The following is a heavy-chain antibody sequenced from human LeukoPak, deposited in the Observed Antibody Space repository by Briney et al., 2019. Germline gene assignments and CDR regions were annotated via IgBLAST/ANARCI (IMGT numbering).Heavy chain of an antibody. CDR1: GFTFSDYY. J-gene: IGHJ6*03. V-gene: IGHV3-11*01. Sequence: GGSLRLSCAASGFTFSDYYMSWIRQAPGKGLEWVSYLSSSGSSIYYADSAKGRFTISRDNAKNSLFLQMNSLRAEDTAVYYCARVADSGPGYYYYFMDVWGKGTTVTVSS. D-gene: IGHD6-25*01. CDR3: ARVADSGPGYYYYFMDV. CDR2: LSSSGSSI.